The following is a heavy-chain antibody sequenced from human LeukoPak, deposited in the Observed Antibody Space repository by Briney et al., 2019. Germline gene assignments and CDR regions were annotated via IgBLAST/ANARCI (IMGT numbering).Heavy chain of an antibody. CDR2: IWYDGSNK. D-gene: IGHD3-22*01. Sequence: QPGRSLRLSCAASGFTFSSYGMHWVRQAPGKGLEWVAVIWYDGSNKYYADSVKGRFTISRDNSKNTLYLQMNSLRAEDTAVYYCAKGVFYDSSGYYYSGAAFDIWGQETMVTVSS. CDR1: GFTFSSYG. J-gene: IGHJ3*02. CDR3: AKGVFYDSSGYYYSGAAFDI. V-gene: IGHV3-33*06.